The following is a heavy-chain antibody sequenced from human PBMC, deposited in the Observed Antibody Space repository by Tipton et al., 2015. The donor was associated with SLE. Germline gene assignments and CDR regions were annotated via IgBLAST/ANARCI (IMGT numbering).Heavy chain of an antibody. CDR1: GGSFSGYY. D-gene: IGHD4-11*01. CDR3: ARQGGPTVTPAVDY. J-gene: IGHJ4*02. V-gene: IGHV4-34*01. CDR2: TNHSGST. Sequence: TLSLTCAVYGGSFSGYYWSWIRQPPGKGLEWIGETNHSGSTNYNPSLKSRVTISVDTAKNQFSLKLSSVTAADTAVYYCARQGGPTVTPAVDYWGQGTLVTVSS.